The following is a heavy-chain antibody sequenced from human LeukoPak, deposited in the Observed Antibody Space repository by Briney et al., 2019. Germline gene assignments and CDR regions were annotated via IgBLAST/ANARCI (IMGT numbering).Heavy chain of an antibody. CDR2: INHSGST. D-gene: IGHD6-13*01. J-gene: IGHJ4*02. V-gene: IGHV4-34*01. Sequence: KPSETLSLTCAVYGGSFSGYYWSWIRQPPGKGLEWIGEINHSGSTNYNPSLKSRVTISVDTSKNQFSPKLSSVTAADTAVYYCAREGAAARYFDYWGQGTLVTVSS. CDR3: AREGAAARYFDY. CDR1: GGSFSGYY.